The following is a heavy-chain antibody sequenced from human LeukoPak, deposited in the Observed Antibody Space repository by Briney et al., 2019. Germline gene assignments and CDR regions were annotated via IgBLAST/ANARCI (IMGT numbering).Heavy chain of an antibody. CDR2: IYYSGST. CDR1: GGSISSSSYY. D-gene: IGHD1-1*01. Sequence: NPSETLSLTCTVSGGSISSSSYYWGWIRQPPGKGLEWIGYIYYSGSTNYNPSLKSRVTISVDTSKNQFSLKLSSVTAADTAVYYCARTLEGYFDYWGQGTLVTVSS. CDR3: ARTLEGYFDY. J-gene: IGHJ4*02. V-gene: IGHV4-61*05.